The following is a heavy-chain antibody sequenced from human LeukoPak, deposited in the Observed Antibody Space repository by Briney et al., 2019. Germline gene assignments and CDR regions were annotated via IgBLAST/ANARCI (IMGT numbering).Heavy chain of an antibody. CDR1: GYTFTGYY. CDR3: ASTIFGVVITPGDYYYYMDV. D-gene: IGHD3-3*01. J-gene: IGHJ6*03. V-gene: IGHV1-2*02. Sequence: ASVKVSCKASGYTFTGYYMHWVRQAPGQGREWMGGINPNSGGTNYAQKFQGRVTMTRDTSISTAYMELSRLRSDDTAVYYCASTIFGVVITPGDYYYYMDVWGKGTTVTVSS. CDR2: INPNSGGT.